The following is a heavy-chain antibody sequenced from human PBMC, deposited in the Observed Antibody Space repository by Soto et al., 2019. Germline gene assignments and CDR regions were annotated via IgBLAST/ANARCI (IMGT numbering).Heavy chain of an antibody. CDR3: ARGDSSGYYILYYYYGMDV. D-gene: IGHD3-22*01. Sequence: SVKVSCKASGGTFSSYAISWVRQAPGQGLEWMGGIIPIFGTANYAQKFQGRVTITADKSTSTAYMELSSLRSEDTAVYYCARGDSSGYYILYYYYGMDVWGQGTTVTVS. CDR1: GGTFSSYA. CDR2: IIPIFGTA. V-gene: IGHV1-69*06. J-gene: IGHJ6*02.